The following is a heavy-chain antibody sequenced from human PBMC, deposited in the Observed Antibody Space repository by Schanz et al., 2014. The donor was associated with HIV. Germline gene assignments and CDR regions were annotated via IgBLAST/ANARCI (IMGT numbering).Heavy chain of an antibody. J-gene: IGHJ6*02. Sequence: QLHLQESGPGLVKPSETLSLNCTVAGGSISGPSNYWDWIRQSPGGGLEWVGSISYTGRAHYNSSLASRVTMSVDTSKNQFSLRLTFVIATDTAVYYCARRTDNWDYRPYYGMDVWGRGTTVIVSS. D-gene: IGHD1-7*01. CDR3: ARRTDNWDYRPYYGMDV. CDR1: GGSISGPSNY. CDR2: ISYTGRA. V-gene: IGHV4-39*01.